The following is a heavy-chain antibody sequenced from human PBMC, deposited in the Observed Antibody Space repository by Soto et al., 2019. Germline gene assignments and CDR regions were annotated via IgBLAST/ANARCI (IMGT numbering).Heavy chain of an antibody. CDR2: ISGSGGST. V-gene: IGHV3-23*01. Sequence: GGSLRLSCAASGFTFSRYAMSWVRQAPGKGLEWVSAISGSGGSTYYADSVKGRFTISRDNSKTTLYLQMNSLRAEDTAVYYCAKPVPMRVPAAIGPNWFDPWGQGTLVTVS. CDR1: GFTFSRYA. CDR3: AKPVPMRVPAAIGPNWFDP. D-gene: IGHD2-2*02. J-gene: IGHJ5*02.